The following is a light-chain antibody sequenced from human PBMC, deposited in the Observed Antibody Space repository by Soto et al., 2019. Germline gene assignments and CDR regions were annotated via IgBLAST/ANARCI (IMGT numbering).Light chain of an antibody. CDR1: QSISSY. CDR2: DAS. Sequence: DIQMTQSPSSLSASLGDRVTITCQASQSISSYLNWYQQKPGKAPTLLIYDASTLQSGVPSRFSGLGSGTDFALTITSLQPDDSATYYCQQSYTTVYTFGQGTKVDIK. CDR3: QQSYTTVYT. J-gene: IGKJ2*01. V-gene: IGKV1-39*01.